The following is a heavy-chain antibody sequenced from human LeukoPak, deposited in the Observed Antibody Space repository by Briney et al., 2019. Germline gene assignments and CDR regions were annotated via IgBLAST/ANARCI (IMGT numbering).Heavy chain of an antibody. D-gene: IGHD3-9*01. Sequence: GGSLRLSSAASGFTFSHYGMHWVRQAPGKGLEWVAFIRYDGSNKSYADSVKGRFTIYRENYKNTLYLQMNSLRAEDTAVYYCAKDSSVGYSDWLAPGGDPYYMDVWGKGTTVTSSS. CDR2: IRYDGSNK. V-gene: IGHV3-30*02. J-gene: IGHJ6*03. CDR1: GFTFSHYG. CDR3: AKDSSVGYSDWLAPGGDPYYMDV.